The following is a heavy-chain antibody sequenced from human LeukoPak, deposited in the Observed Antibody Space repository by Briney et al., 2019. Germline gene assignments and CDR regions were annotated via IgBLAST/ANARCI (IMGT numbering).Heavy chain of an antibody. CDR2: ISGSGGST. D-gene: IGHD5-12*01. J-gene: IGHJ5*02. CDR1: GFSFSSYA. V-gene: IGHV3-23*01. Sequence: PGGSLRLFCAASGFSFSSYAMSWVRQAPGKGLEWVSAISGSGGSTYYADSVKGRFTISRDNSKNTLYLQMNSLRAEDTAVYYCAKCSKWLRNNWFDPWGQGTLVTVSS. CDR3: AKCSKWLRNNWFDP.